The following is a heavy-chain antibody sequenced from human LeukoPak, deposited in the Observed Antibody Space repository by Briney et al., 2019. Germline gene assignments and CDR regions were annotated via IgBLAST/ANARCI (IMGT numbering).Heavy chain of an antibody. CDR2: ISSSSSYI. D-gene: IGHD3-10*01. J-gene: IGHJ4*02. V-gene: IGHV3-21*01. CDR1: GFTFSSYS. CDR3: ALTFPITMVRGVIDY. Sequence: PGGSLRLSCAASGFTFSSYSMNWVRQAPGKGLEWVSSISSSSSYIYYADSVKGRFTISRDNAKNSLYLQMNSLRAEDTAVYYCALTFPITMVRGVIDYWGQGTLVTVSS.